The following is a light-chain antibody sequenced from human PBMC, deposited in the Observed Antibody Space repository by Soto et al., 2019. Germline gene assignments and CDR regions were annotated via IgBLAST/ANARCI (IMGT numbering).Light chain of an antibody. Sequence: DIQMTQSPSTLSASIGDTVAVARGASEGISNWLAPYQQKPGKAPKLLIFHASSLESGVPSRFSGSGSETEFTLTISSLQSDDFATYYCQQYSSYPTFGQGTKVDIK. V-gene: IGKV1-5*01. CDR1: EGISNW. J-gene: IGKJ1*01. CDR3: QQYSSYPT. CDR2: HAS.